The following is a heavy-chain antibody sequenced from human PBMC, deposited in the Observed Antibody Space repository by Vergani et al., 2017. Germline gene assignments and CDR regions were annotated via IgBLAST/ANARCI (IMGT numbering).Heavy chain of an antibody. CDR2: ISGSGGST. CDR1: GFTFSSYA. CDR3: AKDSGYSSGWSLY. Sequence: EVQLLESGGGLVQPGGSLILSCAASGFTFSSYAMSWVRQAPGKGLEWVSAISGSGGSTYYADSVKGRFTISRDNSKNTLYLQMNSLRAEDTAVYYCAKDSGYSSGWSLYWGQGTLVTVSS. V-gene: IGHV3-23*01. J-gene: IGHJ4*02. D-gene: IGHD6-19*01.